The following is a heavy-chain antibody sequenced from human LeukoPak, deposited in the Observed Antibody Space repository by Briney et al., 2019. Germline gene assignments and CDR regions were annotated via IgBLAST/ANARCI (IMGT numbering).Heavy chain of an antibody. CDR2: ISYDGSNK. J-gene: IGHJ4*02. D-gene: IGHD4-17*01. CDR3: AKALSLRRVTTYGY. CDR1: GFTFSSYG. Sequence: GGSLRLSCAASGFTFSSYGMHWVRQAPGKGLEWVAVISYDGSNKYYADSVKGRFTISRDNSKNTLYLQMNSLRAEDTAVYYCAKALSLRRVTTYGYWGQGTLVTVSS. V-gene: IGHV3-30*18.